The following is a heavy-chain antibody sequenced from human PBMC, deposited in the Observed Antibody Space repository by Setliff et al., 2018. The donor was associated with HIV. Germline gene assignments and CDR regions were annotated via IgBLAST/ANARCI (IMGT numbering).Heavy chain of an antibody. Sequence: PSETLSLTCTVSGGSISSGDYFWSWIRQLPGTGLEWIGYIYYSGTTYYNPSLKSRLTISVATSKNQFSLRLSSVTAADTAVYYCATARADSSGSVGDYWGQGTLVTVSS. V-gene: IGHV4-31*03. CDR2: IYYSGTT. J-gene: IGHJ4*02. CDR3: ATARADSSGSVGDY. D-gene: IGHD3-22*01. CDR1: GGSISSGDYF.